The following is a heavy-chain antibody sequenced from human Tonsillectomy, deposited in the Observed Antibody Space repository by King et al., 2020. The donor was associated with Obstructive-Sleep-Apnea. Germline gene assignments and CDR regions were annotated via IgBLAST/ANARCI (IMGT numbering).Heavy chain of an antibody. J-gene: IGHJ6*02. V-gene: IGHV4-30-2*01. CDR1: GGSISSGGYS. Sequence: QLQESGSGLVKPSQTLSLTCAVFGGSISSGGYSWSWIRQPPGKGLEWIGYIDHSGSTYYNTSLKSRVTISVDRSNNQFSLQLNSVTAADTAVYFCARGFDYGDYPYDYAMDVWGQGTTVTVSS. CDR3: ARGFDYGDYPYDYAMDV. CDR2: IDHSGST. D-gene: IGHD4-17*01.